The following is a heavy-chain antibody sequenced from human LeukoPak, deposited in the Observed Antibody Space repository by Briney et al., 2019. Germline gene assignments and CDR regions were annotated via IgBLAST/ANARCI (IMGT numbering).Heavy chain of an antibody. D-gene: IGHD6-13*01. CDR2: IYSSGTT. V-gene: IGHV4-59*01. Sequence: PSETLSLTCTVSGGSISNYYWNWIRQPPGKGLEWIGFIYSSGTTNYNPSLKSRLSFSIDTSKNQFSLKLTSMTAADTAVYYCARRIAAGHDAFDIWGQGTMVTVSS. CDR1: GGSISNYY. CDR3: ARRIAAGHDAFDI. J-gene: IGHJ3*02.